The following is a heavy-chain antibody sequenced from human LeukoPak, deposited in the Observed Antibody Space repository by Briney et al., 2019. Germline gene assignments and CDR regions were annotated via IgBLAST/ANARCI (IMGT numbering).Heavy chain of an antibody. CDR2: IYHSGSA. CDR1: GYSITSGYN. CDR3: VRYCSSTTCYTRAVDY. J-gene: IGHJ4*02. V-gene: IGHV4-38-2*02. Sequence: SETLSLTCTVSGYSITSGYNWAWIRQPPGKVLEWVGSIYHSGSAYYNPSLKSRVTISVDTSKNQFSLKLSSVTAADTAVYYCVRYCSSTTCYTRAVDYWGQGTLVTVSS. D-gene: IGHD2-2*02.